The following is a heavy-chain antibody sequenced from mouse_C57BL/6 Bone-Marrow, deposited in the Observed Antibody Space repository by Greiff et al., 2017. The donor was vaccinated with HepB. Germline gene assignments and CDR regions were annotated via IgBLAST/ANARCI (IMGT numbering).Heavy chain of an antibody. CDR3: VRHGGLRRGFDY. CDR2: IRSKSNNYAT. V-gene: IGHV10-1*01. CDR1: GFSFNTYA. J-gene: IGHJ2*01. Sequence: EVKLMESGGGLVQPKGSLKLSCAASGFSFNTYAMNWVRQAPGKGLEWVARIRSKSNNYATYYADSVKDRFTISSDDSESMLYLQMNNLKTEDTAMYYCVRHGGLRRGFDYWGQGTTLTVSS. D-gene: IGHD2-4*01.